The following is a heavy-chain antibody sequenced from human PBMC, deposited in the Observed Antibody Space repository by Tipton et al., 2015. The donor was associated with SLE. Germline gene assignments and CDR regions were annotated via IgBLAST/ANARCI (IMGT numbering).Heavy chain of an antibody. CDR1: GGSISRIGYY. V-gene: IGHV4-31*03. CDR2: LYYSGNT. J-gene: IGHJ1*01. D-gene: IGHD3-10*01. Sequence: TLSLTCTVSGGSISRIGYYWSWIRQHPGKGLEWIGVLYYSGNTYYNPSLKSRVTISVDTSKNQFSLKLTSVTATDTAVYFCATSRPWGVITQYFHHWGQGTVVIVSS. CDR3: ATSRPWGVITQYFHH.